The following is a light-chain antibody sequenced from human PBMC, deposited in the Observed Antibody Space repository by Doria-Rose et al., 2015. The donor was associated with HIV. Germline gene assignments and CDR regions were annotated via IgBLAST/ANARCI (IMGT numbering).Light chain of an antibody. CDR2: DAS. J-gene: IGKJ2*01. Sequence: TQSPATLSLSPGERATLSCRASQSVGSYLAWYQQMPGQPPRLLIYDASNRATGIPARFSGSGSGTDFTLTISSLEPEDFAVYYCQQRSNWLYTFGQGTKLEIK. V-gene: IGKV3-11*01. CDR3: QQRSNWLYT. CDR1: QSVGSY.